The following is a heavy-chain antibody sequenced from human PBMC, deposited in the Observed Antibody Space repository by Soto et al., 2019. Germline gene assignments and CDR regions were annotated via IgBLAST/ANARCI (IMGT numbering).Heavy chain of an antibody. CDR2: IIPIFGTA. Sequence: QVQLVQSGAEVKKPGSSVKVSCKASGGTFSSYAISWVRQAPGQGLEWMGGIIPIFGTANYAQKFQGRVTITADKSTSTAYMELSSLRSEDTAVYYCVRKYCSSTSCRSYYGMDVWGQGTTVTVSS. J-gene: IGHJ6*02. V-gene: IGHV1-69*06. CDR1: GGTFSSYA. D-gene: IGHD2-2*01. CDR3: VRKYCSSTSCRSYYGMDV.